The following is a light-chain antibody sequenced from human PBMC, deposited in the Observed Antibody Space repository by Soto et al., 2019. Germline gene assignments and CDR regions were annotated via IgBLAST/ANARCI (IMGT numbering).Light chain of an antibody. Sequence: QSVRTQPASVSGSPGQSITGSFTVTVGDVGSYNRVSWYQQHPGKAPKLIIYEVTDRPSGVSNRFSGSKSGNTASLTISGLQAEDEAEYYCSSYRSGNTLVVFGGGTKVTVL. CDR3: SSYRSGNTLVV. CDR2: EVT. J-gene: IGLJ2*01. V-gene: IGLV2-14*01. CDR1: VGDVGSYNR.